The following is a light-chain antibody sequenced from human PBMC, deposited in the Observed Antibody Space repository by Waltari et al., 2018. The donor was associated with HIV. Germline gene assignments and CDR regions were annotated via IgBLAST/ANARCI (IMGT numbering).Light chain of an antibody. CDR1: SSDVRSYNL. V-gene: IGLV2-23*01. J-gene: IGLJ3*02. Sequence: QSALTQPASVSGSPGQSITISCTGSSSDVRSYNLVSWYQQHPGKAPKLMIYEGINRPSGISNRFSGSKSGNTASLTISGLQAEDEADYYCCSYAGSSNWVFGGGTKLTVL. CDR2: EGI. CDR3: CSYAGSSNWV.